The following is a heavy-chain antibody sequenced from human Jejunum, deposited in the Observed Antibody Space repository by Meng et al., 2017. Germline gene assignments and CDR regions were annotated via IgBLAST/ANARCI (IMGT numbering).Heavy chain of an antibody. V-gene: IGHV4-61*01. D-gene: IGHD7-27*01. CDR3: ARDNWGSIDY. CDR2: NFDNGRT. Sequence: QVTVQEWGPGLVRPSETLSLTCTVSGGFASSGSYYWTWVRQSPGKGLEWIGYNFDNGRTNYNPSLKSRVTMSVDTSRNQFSLKLSSVTAADTAVYYCARDNWGSIDYWGQGVLVTVSS. J-gene: IGHJ4*02. CDR1: GGFASSGSYY.